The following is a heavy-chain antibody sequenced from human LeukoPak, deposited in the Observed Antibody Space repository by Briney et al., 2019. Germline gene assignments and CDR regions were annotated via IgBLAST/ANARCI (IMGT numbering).Heavy chain of an antibody. Sequence: SETLSLTCTVSGDSISSGDYYWSWIRQPPGKGLEWIGYIYYSGTTYYNPSLKSRVTISIDTSKNQFSLKLSSVTAADTAVYYCARDCSSTSCYRHAFDIWGQGTMVTVSS. D-gene: IGHD2-2*01. CDR1: GDSISSGDYY. J-gene: IGHJ3*02. CDR2: IYYSGTT. V-gene: IGHV4-30-4*08. CDR3: ARDCSSTSCYRHAFDI.